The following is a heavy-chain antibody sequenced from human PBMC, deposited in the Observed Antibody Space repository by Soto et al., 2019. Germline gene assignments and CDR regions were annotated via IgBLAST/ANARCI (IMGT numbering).Heavy chain of an antibody. CDR3: ARGNWNDEGYYCGMGV. V-gene: IGHV6-1*01. Sequence: PSQTRSLTCAISGDSVSRNSGAWNWISQSPSRGLEWLRRTYYRSKWYNEYAPSVKSRITINPDTAKNQFALQLKSVTPDDTGVYYCARGNWNDEGYYCGMGVWGQGITVTVSS. CDR1: GDSVSRNSGA. CDR2: TYYRSKWYN. J-gene: IGHJ6*02. D-gene: IGHD1-1*01.